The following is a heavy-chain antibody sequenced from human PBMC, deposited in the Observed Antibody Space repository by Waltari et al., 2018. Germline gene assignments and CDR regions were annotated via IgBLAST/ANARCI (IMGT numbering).Heavy chain of an antibody. CDR3: ARDRGRGLYLDT. J-gene: IGHJ4*02. Sequence: QLQLQESGPGLVRPSGTLPLLCAVSGDSMGSPDCWSWVRQPPGKGLEWIGQVRGDGRTNYNPSFASRVIISLDTSTHHFALEVTSATAADTALYYCARDRGRGLYLDTWGQGILVTVAP. CDR2: VRGDGRT. D-gene: IGHD2-15*01. V-gene: IGHV4-4*02. CDR1: GDSMGSPDC.